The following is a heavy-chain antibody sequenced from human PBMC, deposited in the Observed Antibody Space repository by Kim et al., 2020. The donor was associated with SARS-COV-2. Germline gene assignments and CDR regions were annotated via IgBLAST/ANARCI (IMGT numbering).Heavy chain of an antibody. CDR2: ISAYNGNT. CDR3: ARDTEQPHYYDSRGIVDY. V-gene: IGHV1-18*01. J-gene: IGHJ4*02. Sequence: ASVKVSCKASGYTFTSYGISWVRQAPGQGLEWMGWISAYNGNTNYAQKLQGRVTMTTDTSTSTAYMELRSLRSDDTAVYYCARDTEQPHYYDSRGIVDYWGQGTLVTVSS. D-gene: IGHD3-22*01. CDR1: GYTFTSYG.